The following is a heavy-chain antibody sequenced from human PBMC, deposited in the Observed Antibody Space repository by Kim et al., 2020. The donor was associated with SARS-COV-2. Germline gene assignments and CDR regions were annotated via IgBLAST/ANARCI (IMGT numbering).Heavy chain of an antibody. D-gene: IGHD3-10*01. CDR1: GFTFSSYA. J-gene: IGHJ3*02. Sequence: GGSLRLSCAASGFTFSSYAMHWVRQAPGKGLEWVAVISYDGSNKYYADSVKGRFTISRDNSKNTLYLQMNSLRAEDTAVYYCARDSMIIWFGELSDAFDIWGQGTMVTVSS. V-gene: IGHV3-30*04. CDR3: ARDSMIIWFGELSDAFDI. CDR2: ISYDGSNK.